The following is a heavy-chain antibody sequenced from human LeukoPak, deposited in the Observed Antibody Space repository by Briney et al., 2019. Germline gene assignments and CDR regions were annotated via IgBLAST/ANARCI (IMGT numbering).Heavy chain of an antibody. J-gene: IGHJ4*02. CDR3: VRGIAVAGHPPDY. V-gene: IGHV3-23*01. D-gene: IGHD6-19*01. Sequence: PGGSLRLSCAASGFTFSSYAMSWVRQAPGKGLEWVSAISGSGGSTYYADSVKGRFTISRDNSKNTLYLQMNSLRAEDAAVYYCVRGIAVAGHPPDYWGQGTLVTVSS. CDR1: GFTFSSYA. CDR2: ISGSGGST.